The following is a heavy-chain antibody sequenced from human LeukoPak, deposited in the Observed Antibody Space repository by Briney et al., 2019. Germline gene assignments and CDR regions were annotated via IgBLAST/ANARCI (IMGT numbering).Heavy chain of an antibody. CDR1: GGSFSGYY. CDR3: ARSTTAYYDKVSLSH. Sequence: PSETLSLTCAVYGGSFSGYYWNWIRQLPGKGLEWIGEINHSATTNYNPSLKSRVTISVDTSKSQFSLNLSSVTAADAAVYYCARSTTAYYDKVSLSHWGQGTLVTVSS. D-gene: IGHD3-22*01. V-gene: IGHV4-34*01. J-gene: IGHJ4*02. CDR2: INHSATT.